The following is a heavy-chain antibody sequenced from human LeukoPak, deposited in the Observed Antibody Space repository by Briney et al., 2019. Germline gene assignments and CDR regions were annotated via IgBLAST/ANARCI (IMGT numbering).Heavy chain of an antibody. CDR3: ARGPPGYCSGGSCYFGGYYYGMDV. V-gene: IGHV1-69*13. Sequence: GASVKVSCKASGGTFSSYAISWVRQAPGQGLEWMGGIIPIFGTANYAQKFQGRVTITADESTSTAYMELSSLRSEDTAVYYCARGPPGYCSGGSCYFGGYYYGMDVWGQGTTVTVSS. CDR1: GGTFSSYA. J-gene: IGHJ6*02. CDR2: IIPIFGTA. D-gene: IGHD2-15*01.